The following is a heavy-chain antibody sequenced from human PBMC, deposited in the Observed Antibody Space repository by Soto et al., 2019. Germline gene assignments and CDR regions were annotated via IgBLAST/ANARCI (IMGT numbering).Heavy chain of an antibody. Sequence: EVQLLESGGGLVQPGGSPRLSCAASGFTFSNYAMSWVRQAPGKGLECVSTISASGGNTYYADSVKGRFTISRDNSKNTLYLQMNSLRAEDTAVYYCAKEDSWGGDFDYWGQGTLVTVSS. D-gene: IGHD7-27*01. CDR2: ISASGGNT. CDR3: AKEDSWGGDFDY. CDR1: GFTFSNYA. J-gene: IGHJ4*02. V-gene: IGHV3-23*01.